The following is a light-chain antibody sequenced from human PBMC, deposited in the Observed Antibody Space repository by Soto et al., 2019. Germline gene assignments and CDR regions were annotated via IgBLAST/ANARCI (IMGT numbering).Light chain of an antibody. J-gene: IGKJ4*01. CDR2: DAS. V-gene: IGKV3-11*01. CDR1: QSVSSY. Sequence: EIVLTQSPATLSLSPGERATLSCRASQSVSSYLAWYQQKPGQAPRLLIYDASNRATGIPARFSGSGSGTDFTLTISSLEPEDFPVYYCQKRSNWTTLTCGGGTKVEIK. CDR3: QKRSNWTTLT.